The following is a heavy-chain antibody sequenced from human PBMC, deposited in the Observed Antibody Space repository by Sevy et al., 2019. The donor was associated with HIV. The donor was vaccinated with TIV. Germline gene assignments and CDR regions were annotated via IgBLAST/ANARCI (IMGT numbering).Heavy chain of an antibody. CDR2: INNEGSNT. D-gene: IGHD3-10*01. CDR3: GREMISMVPGVPDAFDI. Sequence: GGSLRLSCAASGFTFGNHWMHWVRQAPGKGLVWISRINNEGSNTNYADSVKGRFTTSRDNAKNTLYLQMNSLRAEDTAVYYCGREMISMVPGVPDAFDIWGQGTMVTVSS. CDR1: GFTFGNHW. V-gene: IGHV3-74*01. J-gene: IGHJ3*02.